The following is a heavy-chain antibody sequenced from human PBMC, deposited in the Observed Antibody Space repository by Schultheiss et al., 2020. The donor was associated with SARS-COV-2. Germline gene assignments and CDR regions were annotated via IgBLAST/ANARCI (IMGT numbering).Heavy chain of an antibody. J-gene: IGHJ5*02. CDR1: GFTFSSYG. CDR2: IWYDGSNK. Sequence: GGSLRLSCAASGFTFSSYGMHWVRQAPGKGLEWVAVIWYDGSNKYYADSVKGRFTISRDNARDSLYLQMNSLRAEDTAVYYCARTLGYSSSWYRLDPWGQGTLVTVSS. D-gene: IGHD6-13*01. V-gene: IGHV3-33*08. CDR3: ARTLGYSSSWYRLDP.